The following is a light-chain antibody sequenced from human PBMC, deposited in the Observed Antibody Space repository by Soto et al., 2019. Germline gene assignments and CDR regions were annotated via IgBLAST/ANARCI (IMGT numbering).Light chain of an antibody. CDR3: QQYNNFPWT. CDR2: KAS. J-gene: IGKJ1*01. CDR1: QGIRND. V-gene: IGKV1-17*01. Sequence: DIQMTQSPSSMSASVGDRVTITCRASQGIRNDLGWYQQKPGKAPKLLIYKASTLKSGVPSRFSGSGSGTEFSLTSSSLQPDDFATYYCQQYNNFPWTFGQGTKVDIK.